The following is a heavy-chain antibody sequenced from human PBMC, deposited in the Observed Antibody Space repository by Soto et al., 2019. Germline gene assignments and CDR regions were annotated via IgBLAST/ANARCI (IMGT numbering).Heavy chain of an antibody. D-gene: IGHD3-9*01. V-gene: IGHV3-7*01. Sequence: GGSLRLSCAASGFTFSSYWMSWVRQAPGKGLEWVANIKQDGSEKYYVDSVKGRFTISRDNAKNSLYLQMNSLRAEDTAVYYCARGRVNILTGYYYFDYWGQGTLVTVSS. CDR3: ARGRVNILTGYYYFDY. J-gene: IGHJ4*02. CDR2: IKQDGSEK. CDR1: GFTFSSYW.